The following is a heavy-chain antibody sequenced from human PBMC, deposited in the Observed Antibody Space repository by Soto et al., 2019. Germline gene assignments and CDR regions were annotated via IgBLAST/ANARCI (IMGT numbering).Heavy chain of an antibody. V-gene: IGHV4-39*01. J-gene: IGHJ6*02. D-gene: IGHD3-3*01. CDR1: GGSISSNSYY. Sequence: SETLSLTCTVSGGSISSNSYYWAWIRQPPGKGLEWIGSISYSGSTYHNPSLKSRVTISVDTSKNQFSLKFSSVAAADTAVYYCARVHYDFWSGSPGNYGMDVWGQGTTVTVSS. CDR3: ARVHYDFWSGSPGNYGMDV. CDR2: ISYSGST.